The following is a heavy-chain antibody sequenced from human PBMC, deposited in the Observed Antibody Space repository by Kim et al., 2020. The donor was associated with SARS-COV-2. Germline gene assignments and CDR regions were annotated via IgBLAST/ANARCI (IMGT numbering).Heavy chain of an antibody. CDR2: INPNSGGT. CDR1: GYTFTGYY. V-gene: IGHV1-2*06. D-gene: IGHD3-3*01. CDR3: ARALWSGYYKDYYYGMDV. Sequence: ASVKVSCKASGYTFTGYYMHWVRQAPGQGLEWMGRINPNSGGTNYAQKFQGRVTMTRDTSISTAYMELSRLRSDDTAVYYCARALWSGYYKDYYYGMDVWGQGTTVTVSS. J-gene: IGHJ6*02.